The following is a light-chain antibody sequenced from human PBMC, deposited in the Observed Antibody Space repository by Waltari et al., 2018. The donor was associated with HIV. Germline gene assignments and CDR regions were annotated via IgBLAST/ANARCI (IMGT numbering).Light chain of an antibody. CDR1: QGLLYSANNKTY. CDR3: HQYFSAPWT. CDR2: WAA. Sequence: DILMTQSPDSLAVSLEERATIICRSSQGLLYSANNKTYLAWSQQKPGQPHNLLIYWAATRETGVPDRFSGSGSGTDFSLTDSSLQDDDVSVYYCHQYFSAPWTFGQGTKVEIK. V-gene: IGKV4-1*01. J-gene: IGKJ1*01.